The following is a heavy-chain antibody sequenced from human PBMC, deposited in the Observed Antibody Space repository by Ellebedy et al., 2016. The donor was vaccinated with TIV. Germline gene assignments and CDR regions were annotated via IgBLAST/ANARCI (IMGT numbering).Heavy chain of an antibody. Sequence: GSLRLSCSVQGGSFSGFYWNWIRQPPGKGLEWIGEINDSGGTNYNPSLKSRVTISVDTSKNQFSLKLTSMTAADTAVYYCAKGGVMDVWGQGTTVTVSS. V-gene: IGHV4-34*01. D-gene: IGHD3-16*01. CDR2: INDSGGT. J-gene: IGHJ6*02. CDR1: GGSFSGFY. CDR3: AKGGVMDV.